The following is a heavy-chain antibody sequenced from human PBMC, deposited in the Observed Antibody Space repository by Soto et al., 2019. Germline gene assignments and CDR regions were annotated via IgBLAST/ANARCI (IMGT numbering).Heavy chain of an antibody. CDR3: ARDAVGYCSSTSCPSKSHFDY. CDR1: GYTFTGYY. J-gene: IGHJ4*02. V-gene: IGHV1-2*04. CDR2: INPNSSGT. Sequence: ASVKVSCKASGYTFTGYYMHWVRQAPGQGLEWMGWINPNSSGTNYAQKFQGWVTMTRDTSISTAYMELSRLRSDDTAVYYCARDAVGYCSSTSCPSKSHFDYWCPGTLVTVSS. D-gene: IGHD2-2*01.